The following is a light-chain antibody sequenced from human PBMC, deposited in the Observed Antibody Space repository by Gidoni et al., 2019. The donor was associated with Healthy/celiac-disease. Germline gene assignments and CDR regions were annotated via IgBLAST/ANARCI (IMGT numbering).Light chain of an antibody. CDR2: GAS. CDR1: QSVSSN. J-gene: IGKJ1*01. CDR3: QQYNNWPPWT. Sequence: EIVMTQSPATLSASPGERATLSCRASQSVSSNLAWYQQKPGQAPRLLIYGASTRATVIPARFSGSGSGTEFTLTISSLQSEDFAVYYCQQYNNWPPWTFGQGTKVEIK. V-gene: IGKV3-15*01.